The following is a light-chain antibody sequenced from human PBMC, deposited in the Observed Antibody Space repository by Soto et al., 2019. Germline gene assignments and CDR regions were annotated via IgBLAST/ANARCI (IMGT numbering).Light chain of an antibody. CDR1: QSVSSY. CDR3: QQRSNWPT. CDR2: DAS. Sequence: EIVLTQSPVTLSLSPGERATLSCRASQSVSSYLAWYQQKPGQAPRLLIYDASNRATGIPARFSGSGSGTDFTLTISSLEPEDFAVYYCQQRSNWPTVGQGTKVEIK. V-gene: IGKV3-11*01. J-gene: IGKJ1*01.